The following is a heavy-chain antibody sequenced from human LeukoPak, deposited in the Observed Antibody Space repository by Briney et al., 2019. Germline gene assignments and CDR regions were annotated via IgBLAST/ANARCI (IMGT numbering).Heavy chain of an antibody. D-gene: IGHD5-18*01. J-gene: IGHJ4*02. Sequence: SETLSLTCTVSGGSISSYYWSWIRHPPGKGLEWIGYIYYSGSTNYNPSLKSRVTISVDTSKNQFSLKLSSVTAADTAVYYCARGKGYSYAYWGQGTLVTVSS. V-gene: IGHV4-59*01. CDR1: GGSISSYY. CDR3: ARGKGYSYAY. CDR2: IYYSGST.